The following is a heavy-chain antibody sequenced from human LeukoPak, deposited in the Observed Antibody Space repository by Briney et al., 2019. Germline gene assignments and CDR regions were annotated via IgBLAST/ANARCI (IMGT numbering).Heavy chain of an antibody. CDR2: IIPIFGTA. D-gene: IGHD5-18*01. CDR1: GGTFSSYA. J-gene: IGHJ6*03. V-gene: IGHV1-69*05. CDR3: ARGPTGGYSYGPKVYYYYYMDV. Sequence: GASVKVSCKASGGTFSSYAISWVRQAPGQGLEWMGRIIPIFGTANYAQKFQGRVTITTDESTSTAYTELSSLRSEDTAVYYCARGPTGGYSYGPKVYYYYYMDVWGKGTTVTVSS.